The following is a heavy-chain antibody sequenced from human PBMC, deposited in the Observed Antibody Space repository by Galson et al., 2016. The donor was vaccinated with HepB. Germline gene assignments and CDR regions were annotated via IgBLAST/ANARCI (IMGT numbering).Heavy chain of an antibody. CDR2: VYYGGST. J-gene: IGHJ4*02. Sequence: SETLSLTCAVSGGSISSYYWSWIRQPPGKGLEWIGFVYYGGSTTYSPSLKSRVTISVDTSKNQFSLRLSSVTAADTALYYCARSTTTVTTIFDHWGQGTLVTVSS. D-gene: IGHD4-11*01. CDR1: GGSISSYY. CDR3: ARSTTTVTTIFDH. V-gene: IGHV4-59*01.